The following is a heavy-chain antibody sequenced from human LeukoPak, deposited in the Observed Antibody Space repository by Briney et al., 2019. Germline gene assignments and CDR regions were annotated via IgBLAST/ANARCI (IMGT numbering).Heavy chain of an antibody. CDR2: ISSSGSTI. Sequence: GGSLRLSCAASGFTCSDYYRSWIRQAPGKGLEWVSYISSSGSTIYYADSVKGRFTISRDNAKNSLYLQMNSLRAEDTAVYYCARGRTIFGAYYYYMDVWGKGTTVTVSS. CDR1: GFTCSDYY. J-gene: IGHJ6*03. CDR3: ARGRTIFGAYYYYMDV. V-gene: IGHV3-11*01. D-gene: IGHD3-3*01.